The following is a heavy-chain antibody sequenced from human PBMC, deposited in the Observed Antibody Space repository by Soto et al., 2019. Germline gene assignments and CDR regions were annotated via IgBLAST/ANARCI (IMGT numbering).Heavy chain of an antibody. CDR3: ARHGKQYQLPPYYYYGMDV. D-gene: IGHD2-2*01. V-gene: IGHV4-39*01. CDR1: GGSISSSSYY. Sequence: SETLSLTCTVSGGSISSSSYYWGWIRQPPGKGLEWIGSIYYSGSTYYNPSLKSRVTISVDTSKNQFSLKLSSVTAADTAVYYCARHGKQYQLPPYYYYGMDVWGQGTTVTVSS. J-gene: IGHJ6*02. CDR2: IYYSGST.